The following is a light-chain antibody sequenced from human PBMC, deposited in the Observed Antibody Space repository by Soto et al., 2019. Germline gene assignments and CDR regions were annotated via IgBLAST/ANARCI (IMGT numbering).Light chain of an antibody. CDR2: GAS. Sequence: DFVMTQAPDSLAVSLGERATINCKSSQSVLYNSNNKNHLGWFQQKPGHPPKLLIYGASFRPSGVPDRFSGSGSRTDFTLTISRLQAEDVAVYYCQQYYSIPFTFGQGTKLEI. CDR1: QSVLYNSNNKNH. J-gene: IGKJ2*01. CDR3: QQYYSIPFT. V-gene: IGKV4-1*01.